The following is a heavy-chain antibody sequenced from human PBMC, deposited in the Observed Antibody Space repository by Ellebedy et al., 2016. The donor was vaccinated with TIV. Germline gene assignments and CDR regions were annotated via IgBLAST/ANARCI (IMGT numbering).Heavy chain of an antibody. CDR1: GFIFSSYA. J-gene: IGHJ4*02. CDR3: AKGLQDLDSRMEF. Sequence: GESLKISXAASGFIFSSYAMNWVRQAPGKGPEWVSIISSSGGLTYYADSVRGRFTVSRDISKNTLYLQMNSLRAEDTAVYYCAKGLQDLDSRMEFWGQGTLVTVSS. D-gene: IGHD2-2*03. V-gene: IGHV3-23*01. CDR2: ISSSGGLT.